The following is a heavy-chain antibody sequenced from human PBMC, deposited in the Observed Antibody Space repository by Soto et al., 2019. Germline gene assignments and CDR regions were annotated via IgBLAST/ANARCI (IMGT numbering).Heavy chain of an antibody. CDR3: ASRRAYYDYVWGSYRPGAFDI. J-gene: IGHJ3*02. D-gene: IGHD3-16*02. CDR1: GESFSGYI. V-gene: IGHV4-34*01. Sequence: SGTLSLTCAVYGESFSGYIWTWICQTPGTGLQWIGQINHSGSAYYNPSLKSRVTISVHTSNSQFSLELSSVTAADTAVYYCASRRAYYDYVWGSYRPGAFDIWGQGTMVT. CDR2: INHSGSA.